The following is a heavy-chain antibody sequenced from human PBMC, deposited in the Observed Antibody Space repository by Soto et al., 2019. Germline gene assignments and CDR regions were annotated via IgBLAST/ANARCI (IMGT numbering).Heavy chain of an antibody. V-gene: IGHV1-69*13. CDR2: IIPIFGTA. CDR3: GRCCSGRSCHTLDYYGMDV. CDR1: GGTFSSYA. J-gene: IGHJ6*02. D-gene: IGHD2-15*01. Sequence: SVKVACKASGGTFSSYAISWVRQAPGQGLEWMGGIIPIFGTANYAQKFQGRVTITADESTSTAYIEVSSLRSEDTAMFYCGRCCSGRSCHTLDYYGMDVWGQGTTVTVSS.